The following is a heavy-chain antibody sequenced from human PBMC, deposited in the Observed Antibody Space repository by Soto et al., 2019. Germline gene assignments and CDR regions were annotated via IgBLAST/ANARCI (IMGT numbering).Heavy chain of an antibody. V-gene: IGHV3-21*01. CDR1: GFTFSSYS. Sequence: SLRLSCAASGFTFSSYSMNWVRQAPGKGLEWVSSISSSSSYIYYADSVKGRFTISRDNAKNSLYLQMNSLRAEDTAVYYCARAFKQPDYYYYYYMDVWGKGTTVTVSS. J-gene: IGHJ6*03. D-gene: IGHD5-18*01. CDR3: ARAFKQPDYYYYYYMDV. CDR2: ISSSSSYI.